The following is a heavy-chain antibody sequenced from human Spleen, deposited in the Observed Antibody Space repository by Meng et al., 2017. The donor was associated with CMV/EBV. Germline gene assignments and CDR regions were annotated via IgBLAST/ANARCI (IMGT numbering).Heavy chain of an antibody. CDR2: MYYSGKA. D-gene: IGHD2-15*01. CDR3: ARGIVVVVAGIGEADWFDP. CDR1: IRSNTFY. Sequence: IRSNTFYWGWIRQPPGKGLEWIGNMYYSGKAYYNLSLKSRVTMSVDTSNNQFSLKLSSVTAADTAVYYCARGIVVVVAGIGEADWFDPWGQGTLVTVSS. V-gene: IGHV4-39*07. J-gene: IGHJ5*02.